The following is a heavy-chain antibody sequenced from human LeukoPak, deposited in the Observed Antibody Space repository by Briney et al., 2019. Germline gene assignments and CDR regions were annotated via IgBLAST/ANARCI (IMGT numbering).Heavy chain of an antibody. V-gene: IGHV1-2*02. CDR3: ARGERWRPSGLKY. Sequence: ASVKVSCKASGYTFTGYYVHWVRQAPGQGLEWMGWMNPKSGGTNYAQKFEARVTMNRDTSISTAYMELSRLRSDDTAVYYCARGERWRPSGLKYWGQGTLVTVSS. D-gene: IGHD4-23*01. J-gene: IGHJ4*02. CDR1: GYTFTGYY. CDR2: MNPKSGGT.